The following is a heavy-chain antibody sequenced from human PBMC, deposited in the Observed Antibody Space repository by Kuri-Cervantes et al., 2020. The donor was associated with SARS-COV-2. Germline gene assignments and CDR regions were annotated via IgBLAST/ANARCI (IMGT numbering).Heavy chain of an antibody. CDR3: ARASCSSTSCYGWFDP. D-gene: IGHD2-2*01. CDR2: IYTSGST. CDR1: GGSISSSSYY. V-gene: IGHV4-61*02. Sequence: SETLSLTCTVSGGSISSSSYYWSWTRQPAGKGLEWIGRIYTSGSTNYNPSLKSRVTMSVDTSKNQFSLKLSSVTAADTAVYYCARASCSSTSCYGWFDPWGQGTLVTVSS. J-gene: IGHJ5*02.